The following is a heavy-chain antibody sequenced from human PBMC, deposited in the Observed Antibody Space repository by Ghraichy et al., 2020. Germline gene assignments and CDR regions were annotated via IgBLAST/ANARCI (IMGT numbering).Heavy chain of an antibody. D-gene: IGHD1-26*01. CDR1: GFTFSSYW. CDR3: ASWGGSYALFLY. CDR2: INSDGSST. V-gene: IGHV3-74*01. Sequence: GGSLRLSCAASGFTFSSYWMHWVRQAPGKGLVWVSRINSDGSSTSYADSVKGRFTISRDNAKNTLYLQMNSLRAEDTAVYYCASWGGSYALFLYWGQGTLVTVSS. J-gene: IGHJ4*02.